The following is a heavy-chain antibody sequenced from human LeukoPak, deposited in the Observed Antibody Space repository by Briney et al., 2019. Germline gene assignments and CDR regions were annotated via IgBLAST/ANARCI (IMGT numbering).Heavy chain of an antibody. CDR3: ATDHSMADTAWWFDP. J-gene: IGHJ5*02. V-gene: IGHV1-46*01. D-gene: IGHD5-24*01. CDR2: INPSGTGT. CDR1: GYTLTNNY. Sequence: ASVTVSCKASGYTLTNNYMHWVRQAPGQGLEWMGVINPSGTGTSYAQKFQGRITMIRDTSTSTVYMELSSLRSEDTAFYYCATDHSMADTAWWFDPWGQGTLVTVSS.